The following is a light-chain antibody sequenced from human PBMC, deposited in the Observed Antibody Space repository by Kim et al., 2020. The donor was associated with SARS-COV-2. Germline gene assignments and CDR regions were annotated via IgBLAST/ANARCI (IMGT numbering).Light chain of an antibody. V-gene: IGKV2-30*01. CDR3: QHGYKTPRT. J-gene: IGKJ1*01. Sequence: VLTQSPLSLTVTLGQSASIACKSSQSLVYKGGNTYLSWFHQMPGQPPRRLIYKVYNRDSGVPDRFSGTGSVTDFTLTISRVQPGDSATYYCQHGYKTPRTFGQGTKVDIK. CDR1: QSLVYKGGNTY. CDR2: KVY.